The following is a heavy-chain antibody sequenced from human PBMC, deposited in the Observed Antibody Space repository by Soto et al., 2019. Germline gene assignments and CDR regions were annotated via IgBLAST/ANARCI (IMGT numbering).Heavy chain of an antibody. CDR3: ARTDYYYLDY. J-gene: IGHJ4*02. CDR1: GYTYTSYA. CDR2: INAGNGNT. V-gene: IGHV1-3*01. D-gene: IGHD3-10*01. Sequence: GTPAKVTWKESGYTYTSYAMQSARQAPGQRLEWMGWINAGNGNTKYSQKFQGRVTITRDTSASTAYMELSSLRSEDTAVYYCARTDYYYLDYWGQGTLVTVSS.